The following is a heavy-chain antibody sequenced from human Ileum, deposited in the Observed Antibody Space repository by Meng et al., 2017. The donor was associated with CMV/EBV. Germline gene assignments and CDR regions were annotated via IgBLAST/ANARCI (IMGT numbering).Heavy chain of an antibody. CDR2: ISASGAGT. J-gene: IGHJ4*02. CDR1: GVTIITYD. Sequence: EVQVSVFGGAWAQPGGSLGLSCAASGVTIITYDMVWVRQAPGKGLEWVSTISASGAGTYYADSVKGRFTISRDNSKNTVYLQMNSLRVEDTGVYCCSRAGPTRGYGDYHGYWGQGTLVTVSS. V-gene: IGHV3-23*01. CDR3: SRAGPTRGYGDYHGY. D-gene: IGHD4-17*01.